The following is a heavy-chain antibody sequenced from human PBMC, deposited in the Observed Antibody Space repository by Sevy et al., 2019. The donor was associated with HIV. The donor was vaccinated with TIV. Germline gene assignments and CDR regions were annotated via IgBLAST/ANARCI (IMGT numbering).Heavy chain of an antibody. J-gene: IGHJ4*02. CDR1: GGSISSNNW. D-gene: IGHD2-2*03. CDR2: IYHSGNT. CDR3: ARGVGGYCSSTSCHVDY. Sequence: SESLSLTCAVSGGSISSNNWWNWVRQTPGKGLEWIGEIYHSGNTNRNPTLKSRVTISVDKSKNQFSLQLSSVTAADTAVYYCARGVGGYCSSTSCHVDYWGQGTLVTVSS. V-gene: IGHV4-4*02.